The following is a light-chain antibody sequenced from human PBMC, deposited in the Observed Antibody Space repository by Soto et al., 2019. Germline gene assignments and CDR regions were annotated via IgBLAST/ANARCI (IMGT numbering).Light chain of an antibody. CDR3: CSYAGSYPFV. J-gene: IGLJ1*01. CDR2: DVD. V-gene: IGLV2-11*01. Sequence: LTQSPSVSGSPGQSVTISCTGTSSDVGGYNYVSWYQHHPGKAPKLMIYDVDKRPSGVPGRFSGSKSGNTASLTISGLQAEDEADYYCCSYAGSYPFVFGTGTKVTVL. CDR1: SSDVGGYNY.